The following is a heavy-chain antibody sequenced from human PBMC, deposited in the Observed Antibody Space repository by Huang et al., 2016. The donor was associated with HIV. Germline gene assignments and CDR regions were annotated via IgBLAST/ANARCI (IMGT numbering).Heavy chain of an antibody. V-gene: IGHV3-48*02. CDR2: ISSSSSTI. CDR1: GFTLSSYS. J-gene: IGHJ4*02. Sequence: EVQLVESGGGLVQPGGSLSFSCAASGFTLSSYSMKWVRQDPGKGLEWVVYISSSSSTIYYADSVKGRFTISRDNAKNSLFLQMNSLRDEDTAVYYCARGIRYFGVVAYFDYWGQGALVTVSS. D-gene: IGHD3-3*01. CDR3: ARGIRYFGVVAYFDY.